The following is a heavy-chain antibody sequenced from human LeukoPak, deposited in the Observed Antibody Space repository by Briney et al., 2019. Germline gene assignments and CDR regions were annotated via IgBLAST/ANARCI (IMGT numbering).Heavy chain of an antibody. CDR1: GFTLSSYW. Sequence: GGSLRLSCAASGFTLSSYWMHWVRQAPGKGLVWVSRSDGSSTTYADSVKGRFTISRDNAKNTLYLQMNSLRAEDTAVYYCAKDIWYDSRTQAFDIWGQGTMVTVSS. CDR3: AKDIWYDSRTQAFDI. CDR2: SDGSST. J-gene: IGHJ3*02. V-gene: IGHV3-74*01. D-gene: IGHD3-22*01.